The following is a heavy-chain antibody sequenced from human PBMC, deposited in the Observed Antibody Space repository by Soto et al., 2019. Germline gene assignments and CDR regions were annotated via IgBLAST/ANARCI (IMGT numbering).Heavy chain of an antibody. J-gene: IGHJ3*02. CDR2: IYHSGST. Sequence: QLQLQESGSGLVKPSQTLSLTCAVSGGSISSGGYSWSWIRQPPGKGLEWIGYIYHSGSTYYNPSLKSRVTISVDRSKNQFSLKLSSVTAADTAVYYCARDRSGSYRAHDAFDIWGQGTMVTVSS. CDR3: ARDRSGSYRAHDAFDI. D-gene: IGHD1-26*01. CDR1: GGSISSGGYS. V-gene: IGHV4-30-2*01.